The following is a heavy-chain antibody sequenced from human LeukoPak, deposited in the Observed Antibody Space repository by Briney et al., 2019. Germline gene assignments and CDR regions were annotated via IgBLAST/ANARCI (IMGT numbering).Heavy chain of an antibody. Sequence: GGSLRLSCAASGFTVSSNYMSWVRQAPGKGLEWVSVIYSGGSTYYADSVKGRFTISRDNSKNIVYLEMNSLRDEDTAVYYCAKEGGWGNWYFDLWGRGTLVTVSS. V-gene: IGHV3-53*05. CDR3: AKEGGWGNWYFDL. J-gene: IGHJ2*01. D-gene: IGHD3-16*01. CDR1: GFTVSSNY. CDR2: IYSGGST.